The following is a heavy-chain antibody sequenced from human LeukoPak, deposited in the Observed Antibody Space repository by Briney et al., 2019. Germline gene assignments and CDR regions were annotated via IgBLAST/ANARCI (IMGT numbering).Heavy chain of an antibody. D-gene: IGHD3-22*01. J-gene: IGHJ5*02. CDR2: IWYDGSNK. V-gene: IGHV3-33*01. CDR3: ARDRGITMIVVEGENWFDP. Sequence: PGGSLRLSCAASGFTFSSYGMHWVRQAPGKGLEWVAVIWYDGSNKYYADSVKGRFTISRDNSKNTLYLQMNSLRAEDTAVYYCARDRGITMIVVEGENWFDPWGQGTLVTVSS. CDR1: GFTFSSYG.